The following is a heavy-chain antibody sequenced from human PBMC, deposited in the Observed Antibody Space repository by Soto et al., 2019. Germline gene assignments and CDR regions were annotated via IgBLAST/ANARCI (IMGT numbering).Heavy chain of an antibody. CDR3: ARGPHGSRFWSGYWDERRVHYYYGMDV. Sequence: ASVKVSCKASGYTFTSYYMHWVRQAPGQGLEWMGIINPSGGSTSYAQKFQGRVTMTRDTSTSTVYMELSSLRSEDTAVYYCARGPHGSRFWSGYWDERRVHYYYGMDVWGQGTTVTVSS. D-gene: IGHD3-3*01. V-gene: IGHV1-46*01. J-gene: IGHJ6*02. CDR1: GYTFTSYY. CDR2: INPSGGST.